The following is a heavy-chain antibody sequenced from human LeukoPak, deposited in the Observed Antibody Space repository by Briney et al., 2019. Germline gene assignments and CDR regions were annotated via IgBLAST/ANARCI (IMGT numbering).Heavy chain of an antibody. CDR1: GGSFSGYY. CDR3: ARGTLASLN. D-gene: IGHD3-3*02. CDR2: INHSGST. V-gene: IGHV4-34*01. J-gene: IGHJ3*01. Sequence: SETLSLTCAVYGGSFSGYYWSWIRQPPGKGLEWIGEINHSGSTNYNPSLKSRVTISVDTSKNQFSLKLSSVTAADTAVYYCARGTLASLNWGQGTMVTVSS.